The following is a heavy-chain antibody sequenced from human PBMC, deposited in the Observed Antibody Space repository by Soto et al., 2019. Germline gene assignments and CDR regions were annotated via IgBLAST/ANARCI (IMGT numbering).Heavy chain of an antibody. Sequence: QLRESGPGLVRPSETLSLTCTVSGGSVNYLYWCWIRQPPGKGLEWIGYIYYTGFTLYNPSLKSRVTMSIDTSINQFSPNLNSVTAADTAISYCARHPALAKFENGLDVWGQGTTVTVSS. J-gene: IGHJ6*02. CDR1: GGSVNYLY. D-gene: IGHD3-16*01. CDR2: IYYTGFT. V-gene: IGHV4-59*08. CDR3: ARHPALAKFENGLDV.